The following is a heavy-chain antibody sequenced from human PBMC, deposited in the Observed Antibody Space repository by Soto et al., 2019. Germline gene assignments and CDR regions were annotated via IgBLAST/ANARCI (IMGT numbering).Heavy chain of an antibody. CDR3: ARGDYHETNGPFSDAFAL. CDR1: GFTFTTYW. V-gene: IGHV3-7*04. CDR2: IKPDGSQK. Sequence: QLVESGGGLVQPGGSLRLSCAASGFTFTTYWMSWVRQVPGKGLEWVANIKPDGSQKWYVDSVKGRFTISRDNAKNSLFLQMSSLRAEDTAVYYCARGDYHETNGPFSDAFALWGQGTMVTVSS. D-gene: IGHD2-8*01. J-gene: IGHJ3*01.